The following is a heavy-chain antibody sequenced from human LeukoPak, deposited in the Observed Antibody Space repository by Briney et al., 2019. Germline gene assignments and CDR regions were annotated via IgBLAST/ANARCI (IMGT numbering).Heavy chain of an antibody. CDR1: GFTVSSNY. CDR3: ARDSEYGSGISGAFDI. Sequence: GGSLRLSCAASGFTVSSNYMSWVRQAPGKGLEWVSVIYSGGSTYYADSVKGRFTISRDNSKNTLYLQMNSLRAEDTAVYYCARDSEYGSGISGAFDIWGQGTMVTVSS. D-gene: IGHD3-10*01. V-gene: IGHV3-66*01. CDR2: IYSGGST. J-gene: IGHJ3*02.